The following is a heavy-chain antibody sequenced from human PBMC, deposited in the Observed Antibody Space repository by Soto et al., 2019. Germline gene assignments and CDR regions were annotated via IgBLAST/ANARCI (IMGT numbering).Heavy chain of an antibody. D-gene: IGHD2-21*02. CDR2: IYYSGST. CDR3: ASVPAVTAHFDY. Sequence: QVQLQESGPGLVKPSQTLSLTCTVSGGSISSGGYYWSWIRQHPGKGLEWIGYIYYSGSTYYNQSLKSRVTISVATSKNKDSLKLSSVTAADTAVYYCASVPAVTAHFDYWGQGTLVTVSS. V-gene: IGHV4-31*03. J-gene: IGHJ4*02. CDR1: GGSISSGGYY.